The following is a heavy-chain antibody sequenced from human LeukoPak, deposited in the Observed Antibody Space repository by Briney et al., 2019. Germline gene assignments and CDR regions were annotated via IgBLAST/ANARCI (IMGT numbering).Heavy chain of an antibody. Sequence: PSETLSLTCTVSGGSISSSNYYWGWIRQPPGKGLEWIGSIYYSGSTNYNPSLKSRVTISVDTSKNQFSLKLSSVTAADTAVYYCARVSCSSTSCYYYYYYYMDVWGKGTTVTVSS. J-gene: IGHJ6*03. D-gene: IGHD2-2*01. CDR2: IYYSGST. CDR3: ARVSCSSTSCYYYYYYYMDV. CDR1: GGSISSSNYY. V-gene: IGHV4-39*07.